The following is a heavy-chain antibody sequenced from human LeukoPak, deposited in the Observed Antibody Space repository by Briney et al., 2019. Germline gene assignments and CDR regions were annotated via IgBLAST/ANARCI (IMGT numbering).Heavy chain of an antibody. J-gene: IGHJ4*02. CDR1: GYMFTGYY. V-gene: IGHV1-2*02. Sequence: ASVKVPCQASGYMFTGYYMHWVRQAPGEGLQWMGWIKPNSGGTNYAQKFQGRVTMTRDTSISTAYMELSRLRSDDTAVYYCARTNYYDSSGYYLGYWGQGTLVTVSS. CDR2: IKPNSGGT. CDR3: ARTNYYDSSGYYLGY. D-gene: IGHD3-22*01.